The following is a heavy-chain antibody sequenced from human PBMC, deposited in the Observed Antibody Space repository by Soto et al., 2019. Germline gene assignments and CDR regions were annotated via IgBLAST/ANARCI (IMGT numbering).Heavy chain of an antibody. CDR3: AKASGDYGTFLYYYYYMDV. CDR1: GFTFDDYA. CDR2: ISWNSGSI. V-gene: IGHV3-9*01. J-gene: IGHJ6*03. D-gene: IGHD4-17*01. Sequence: SGGSLRLSCAASGFTFDDYAMHWVRQAPGKGLEWVSGISWNSGSIGYADSVKGRFTISRDNAKNSLYLQMNSLRAEDTALYYCAKASGDYGTFLYYYYYMDVWGKGTTVTVSS.